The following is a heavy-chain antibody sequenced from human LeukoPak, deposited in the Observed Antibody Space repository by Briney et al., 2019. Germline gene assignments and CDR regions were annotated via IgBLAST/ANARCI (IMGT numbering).Heavy chain of an antibody. Sequence: SETLSLTCSVSGGSNSSTAYYWGWIRQPPGKGLEWFGTIYYCGTTQKHPSLKSRVLISVDASKNQFSLKVRSVIAADLAVYYCVRHRKTYCTTTRCSYYFDYWGQGALVTGSS. V-gene: IGHV4-39*01. D-gene: IGHD2-2*01. CDR1: GGSNSSTAYY. CDR2: IYYCGTT. J-gene: IGHJ4*02. CDR3: VRHRKTYCTTTRCSYYFDY.